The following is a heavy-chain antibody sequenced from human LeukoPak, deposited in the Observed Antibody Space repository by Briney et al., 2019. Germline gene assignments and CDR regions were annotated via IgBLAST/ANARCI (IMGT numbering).Heavy chain of an antibody. CDR1: AFTFSSYG. CDR2: IWYGGSNK. CDR3: AKDHSGSYSWVDY. Sequence: GGSLRLSCAASAFTFSSYGMHWVRQAPGKGLEWVAVIWYGGSNKYYADSVKGRFTISRDNSKNTLYLQMNSLRAEDTAVYYCAKDHSGSYSWVDYWGQGTLVTVSS. D-gene: IGHD1-26*01. J-gene: IGHJ4*02. V-gene: IGHV3-30*02.